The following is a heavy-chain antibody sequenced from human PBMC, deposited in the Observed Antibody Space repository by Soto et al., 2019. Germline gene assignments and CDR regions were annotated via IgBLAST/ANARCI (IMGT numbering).Heavy chain of an antibody. D-gene: IGHD6-13*01. V-gene: IGHV3-21*01. CDR1: GFTFSSYS. CDR3: ARDISPYSSSWSYYYYYGMDV. CDR2: ISSSSSYI. J-gene: IGHJ6*02. Sequence: GGSLRLSCAASGFTFSSYSMNWVRQAPGKGLEWVSSISSSSSYIYYADSVKGRFTISRDNAKNSLYLQMNSLRAEDMAVYYCARDISPYSSSWSYYYYYGMDVWGQATTVTVSS.